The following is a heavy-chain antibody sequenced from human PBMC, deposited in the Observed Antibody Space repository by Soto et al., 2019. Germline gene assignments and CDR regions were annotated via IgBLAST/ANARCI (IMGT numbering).Heavy chain of an antibody. CDR1: GYTFTAYY. D-gene: IGHD5-18*01. V-gene: IGHV1-2*02. Sequence: QVQLVQSGAEVKKPGASVKVSCKASGYTFTAYYMHWVRQAPGQGLEWMGWINPNSGGTNYAQKLQGVVTMTRATSISTAYMELSRLRSDDTAVYYCARGGGLRISYGYRYYFDYWGQGTLVTVSS. J-gene: IGHJ4*02. CDR2: INPNSGGT. CDR3: ARGGGLRISYGYRYYFDY.